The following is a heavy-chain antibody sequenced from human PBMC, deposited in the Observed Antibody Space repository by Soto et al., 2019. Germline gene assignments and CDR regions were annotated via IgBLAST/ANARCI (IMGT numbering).Heavy chain of an antibody. D-gene: IGHD3-10*01. CDR3: EQLNTYYYGSGNNY. CDR1: GFSLSTSGVG. J-gene: IGHJ4*02. Sequence: QITLKESGPTLVKPTQTLTLTCTFSGFSLSTSGVGVGWIRQPPGKALEWLALIYWDDDKRYSPSLKSRLTTXKXTXXNQVVLTMTNMDPVDTATYYCEQLNTYYYGSGNNYWGQGTLVTVSS. V-gene: IGHV2-5*02. CDR2: IYWDDDK.